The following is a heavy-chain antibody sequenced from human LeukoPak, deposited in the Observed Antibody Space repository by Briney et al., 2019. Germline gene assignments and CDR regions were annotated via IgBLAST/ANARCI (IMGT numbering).Heavy chain of an antibody. J-gene: IGHJ3*02. CDR2: INPSTGDT. CDR1: GYTFTSYY. V-gene: IGHV1-46*01. D-gene: IGHD6-13*01. Sequence: ASVKVSCKASGYTFTSYYMHWVRQAPGQGLEWMGIINPSTGDTTYAQKFQGRLTMTRDMSTSTVYMELSSVTSEDTAVFYCARYGFSTVWQGGWHAFDIWGQGTVVTVCS. CDR3: ARYGFSTVWQGGWHAFDI.